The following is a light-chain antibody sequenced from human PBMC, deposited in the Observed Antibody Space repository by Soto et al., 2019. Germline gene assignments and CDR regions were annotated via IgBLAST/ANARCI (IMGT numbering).Light chain of an antibody. CDR3: QQYSDWPPYT. V-gene: IGKV3-15*01. Sequence: EIVMTQSPATLSVSPGERATLSCRASLSVGSNLAWYQQKPGQAPRLLIYSVSTRANGIPARFSGSGSGAEFTLTITSLQSEDFAIYYCQQYSDWPPYTFGQGTKVDSK. CDR1: LSVGSN. CDR2: SVS. J-gene: IGKJ2*01.